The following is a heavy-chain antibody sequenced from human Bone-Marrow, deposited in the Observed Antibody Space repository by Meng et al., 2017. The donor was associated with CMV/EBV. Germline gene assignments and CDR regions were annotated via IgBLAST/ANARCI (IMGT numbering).Heavy chain of an antibody. CDR3: ARISVGTSYFAY. V-gene: IGHV4-31*03. D-gene: IGHD1-26*01. CDR1: GGSISSDDYY. Sequence: QVQLQESGPGLVKPSQTLSLTCTVSGGSISSDDYYWSWIRQPPGEGLEWIGYIFYSGNTYYNPSLKSRVTISVDTSKNQFSLKLSSVSAADTAVYYCARISVGTSYFAYWGQGALVTVSS. J-gene: IGHJ4*02. CDR2: IFYSGNT.